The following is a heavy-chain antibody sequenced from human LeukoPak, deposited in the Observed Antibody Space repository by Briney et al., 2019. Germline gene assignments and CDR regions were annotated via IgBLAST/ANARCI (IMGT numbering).Heavy chain of an antibody. CDR1: GGSFSGYY. V-gene: IGHV4-34*01. J-gene: IGHJ4*02. CDR2: INHSGST. Sequence: SETLSLTCAVYGGSFSGYYWSWIRQPPGKGLEWIGEINHSGSTNYNPSLKSRVTISVDTSKSQFSLKLSSVTAADTAVYYCARKTSLPDYWGQGTLVTVSS. CDR3: ARKTSLPDY.